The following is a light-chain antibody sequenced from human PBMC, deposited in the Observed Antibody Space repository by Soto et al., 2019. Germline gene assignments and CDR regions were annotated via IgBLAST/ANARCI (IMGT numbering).Light chain of an antibody. Sequence: DVQMTQSPSSLSASVGDRVTITCRARQRIRNSLNWYQQKPGKAPKFLIYDASSLQSEVPSRFSGSRSGTDFTLTISNLQPEDFATYYCQQSYSVPPTFGQGTKLEI. CDR1: QRIRNS. CDR2: DAS. CDR3: QQSYSVPPT. J-gene: IGKJ2*01. V-gene: IGKV1-39*01.